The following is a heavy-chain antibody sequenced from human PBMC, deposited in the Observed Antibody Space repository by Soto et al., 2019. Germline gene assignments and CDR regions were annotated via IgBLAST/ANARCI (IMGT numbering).Heavy chain of an antibody. CDR2: ISYDGSNT. Sequence: QVQLVESGGGVVQPGRSLRLSCAASGFTFSSYGMHWVRQAPGKGLEWVAVISYDGSNTYYADSVKGRSTISRDNSKNTLYLKMNSLRAEDTAVYYCAKNYNFWSGASPGYHGMDVWGQGTTVTVSS. V-gene: IGHV3-30*18. D-gene: IGHD3-3*01. J-gene: IGHJ6*01. CDR3: AKNYNFWSGASPGYHGMDV. CDR1: GFTFSSYG.